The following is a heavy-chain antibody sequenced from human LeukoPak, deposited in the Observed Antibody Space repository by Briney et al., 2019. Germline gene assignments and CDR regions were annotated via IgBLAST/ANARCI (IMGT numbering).Heavy chain of an antibody. CDR1: GGSISSSSYY. Sequence: PSETLSLTCTVSGGSISSSSYYWGWIRQPPGKGLEWIGSIYYSGSTYYNPSLKSRVTISVDTSKNQFSLKLSSVTAADTAVYYCARVGRLLWFGDLSSVYYWGQGTLVTVSS. D-gene: IGHD3-10*01. CDR2: IYYSGST. CDR3: ARVGRLLWFGDLSSVYY. J-gene: IGHJ4*02. V-gene: IGHV4-39*07.